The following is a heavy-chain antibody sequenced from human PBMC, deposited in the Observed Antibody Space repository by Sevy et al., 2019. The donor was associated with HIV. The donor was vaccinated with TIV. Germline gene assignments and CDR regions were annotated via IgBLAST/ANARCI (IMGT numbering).Heavy chain of an antibody. CDR2: ISSNSSYI. V-gene: IGHV3-21*01. CDR3: ASLGTVDRIAAAGTIDY. Sequence: GGSLRLSCAASGFTFSSYSMNWVRQAPGKGLEWVSSISSNSSYIYYADSVKGRFTISRDNAKNSLYLQMNSLRAEDTAVYYCASLGTVDRIAAAGTIDYWGQGTLVTVSS. J-gene: IGHJ4*02. D-gene: IGHD6-13*01. CDR1: GFTFSSYS.